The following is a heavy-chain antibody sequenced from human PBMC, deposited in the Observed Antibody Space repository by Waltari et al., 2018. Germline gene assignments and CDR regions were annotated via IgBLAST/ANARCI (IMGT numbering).Heavy chain of an antibody. CDR3: ARGYYDFAVGWADY. CDR2: IWYDGSNK. CDR1: GFTFSSYG. J-gene: IGHJ4*02. D-gene: IGHD3-3*01. V-gene: IGHV3-33*01. Sequence: QVQLVESGGGVVQPGRSLRLSCAASGFTFSSYGMHWVRQAPGKGLEWVAVIWYDGSNKYYADSVKGRFTISRDNSKNTLYLQMNSLRAEDTAVYYCARGYYDFAVGWADYWGQGTLVTVSS.